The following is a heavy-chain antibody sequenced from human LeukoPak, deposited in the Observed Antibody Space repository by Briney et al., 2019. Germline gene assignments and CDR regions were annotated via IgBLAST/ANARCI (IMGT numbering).Heavy chain of an antibody. J-gene: IGHJ4*02. V-gene: IGHV3-23*01. D-gene: IGHD6-13*01. Sequence: GGSLRLSCAASGFPFSIYAMNGDRQAPGKGLEWVSSNCSSGRSTEYADCVKGRYTISRDDSKNALYLQLSSLRAEDTALYIRAKVRSWYPELDYWGQGTLVTVST. CDR3: AKVRSWYPELDY. CDR1: GFPFSIYA. CDR2: NCSSGRST.